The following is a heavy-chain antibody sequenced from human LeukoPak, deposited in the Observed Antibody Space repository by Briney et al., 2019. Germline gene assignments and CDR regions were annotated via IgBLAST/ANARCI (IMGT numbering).Heavy chain of an antibody. D-gene: IGHD3-10*01. CDR2: ISYDGSNK. Sequence: GGSLRLSCAASGFTFSSYAMHWVRQAPGKGLEWVAVISYDGSNKYYADSVKGRFTISRDNSKNTLYLQMNSLRAEDTAVYYCAKDYGGGSGSSNYYGMDVWGQGTTVTVSS. CDR1: GFTFSSYA. V-gene: IGHV3-30*04. J-gene: IGHJ6*02. CDR3: AKDYGGGSGSSNYYGMDV.